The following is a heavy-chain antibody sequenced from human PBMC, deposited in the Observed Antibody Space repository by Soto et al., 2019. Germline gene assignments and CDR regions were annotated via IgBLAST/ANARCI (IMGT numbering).Heavy chain of an antibody. CDR3: ARDFRYSSGWYFDY. CDR1: GFTFSSYG. J-gene: IGHJ4*02. CDR2: IWYDGSNK. Sequence: GGSLGISFASSGFTFSSYGMHWFRQYPGKGLEWVAVIWYDGSNKYYADSVKGRFTISRDNSKNTLYLQMNSLRAEDTAVYYCARDFRYSSGWYFDYWGQGTLVTVSS. V-gene: IGHV3-33*01. D-gene: IGHD6-19*01.